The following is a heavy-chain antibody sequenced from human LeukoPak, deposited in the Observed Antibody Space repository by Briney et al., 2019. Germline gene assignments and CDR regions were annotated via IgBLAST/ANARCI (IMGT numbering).Heavy chain of an antibody. J-gene: IGHJ4*02. CDR3: ARLREMATIRSHPDY. CDR1: GYSFTSYW. V-gene: IGHV5-51*01. Sequence: NRGESRNTSCKGSGYSFTSYWIGWVRQMPGKGLEWMGIIYPGDSDTRYSPCFQGQVTISADKSINTAYLQWSSLKASDTAMYYCARLREMATIRSHPDYWGQGTLVTVSS. D-gene: IGHD5-24*01. CDR2: IYPGDSDT.